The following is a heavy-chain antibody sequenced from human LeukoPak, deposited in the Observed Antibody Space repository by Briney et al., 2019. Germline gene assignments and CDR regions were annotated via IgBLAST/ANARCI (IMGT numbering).Heavy chain of an antibody. D-gene: IGHD6-19*01. CDR3: ARDDGSGYFDY. Sequence: ETLSLTCAVYGGSFSGYYWSWIRQPPGKGLEWVSVISSRSSHIFYADSVKGRFTISRDNAKNLLYLQMNSLRAEDTALYYCARDDGSGYFDYWGQEPWSPSPQ. CDR2: ISSRSSHI. V-gene: IGHV3-21*06. J-gene: IGHJ4*01. CDR1: GGSFSGYY.